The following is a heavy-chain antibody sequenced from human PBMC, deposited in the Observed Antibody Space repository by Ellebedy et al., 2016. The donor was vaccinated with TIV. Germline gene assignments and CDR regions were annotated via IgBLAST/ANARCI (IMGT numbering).Heavy chain of an antibody. Sequence: SETLSLTCSVSGGSISNYYWNWIRQPPGKGLEWIGYIYYSGSTNYNPSLESRVTMSVDTSKNQFSLKLSSVTAADTAVYYCARESFNDYVWGSSYYYGMDVWGQGTTVTVSS. CDR2: IYYSGST. V-gene: IGHV4-59*12. D-gene: IGHD3-16*01. CDR3: ARESFNDYVWGSSYYYGMDV. CDR1: GGSISNYY. J-gene: IGHJ6*02.